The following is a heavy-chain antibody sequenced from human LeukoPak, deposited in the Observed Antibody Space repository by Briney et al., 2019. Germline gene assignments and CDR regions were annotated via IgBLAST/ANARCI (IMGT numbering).Heavy chain of an antibody. J-gene: IGHJ4*02. CDR3: ARVGWGYSGYDWNYYFDY. V-gene: IGHV1-2*02. Sequence: GASVKVSCKASGYTFTGYYMHWVRQAPGQGLEWMGWINPNSGGTNYAQKFQGRVTITADKSTSTAYMELSSLRSEDTAVYYCARVGWGYSGYDWNYYFDYWGQGTLVTVSS. CDR1: GYTFTGYY. CDR2: INPNSGGT. D-gene: IGHD5-12*01.